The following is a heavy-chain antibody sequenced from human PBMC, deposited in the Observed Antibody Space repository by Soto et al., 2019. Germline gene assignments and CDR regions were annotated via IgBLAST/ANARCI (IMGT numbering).Heavy chain of an antibody. Sequence: GGSLRLSCAASGFTFSSYAMHWVRQAPGKGLEWVAVISYDGSNKYYADSVKGRFTISRDNSKNTLNLQMNSLRAEDTAVYYCARYLVVRGVISAFDIWGQGTMVTVSS. V-gene: IGHV3-30-3*01. J-gene: IGHJ3*02. CDR3: ARYLVVRGVISAFDI. D-gene: IGHD3-10*01. CDR1: GFTFSSYA. CDR2: ISYDGSNK.